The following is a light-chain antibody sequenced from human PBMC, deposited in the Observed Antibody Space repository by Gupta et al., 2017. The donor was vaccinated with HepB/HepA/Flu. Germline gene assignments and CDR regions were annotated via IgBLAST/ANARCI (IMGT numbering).Light chain of an antibody. J-gene: IGKJ2*04. Sequence: EIVMTQSPATLSVSPGERATLSCSARQSVGTNLAWYQQKPGQAPRFLIYAASTRTIGIPARFSGSGSGTEFTLTISNLQSEDCAVYYCQQYNNWPRSFGQGTKLEIK. CDR3: QQYNNWPRS. CDR2: AAS. V-gene: IGKV3-15*01. CDR1: QSVGTN.